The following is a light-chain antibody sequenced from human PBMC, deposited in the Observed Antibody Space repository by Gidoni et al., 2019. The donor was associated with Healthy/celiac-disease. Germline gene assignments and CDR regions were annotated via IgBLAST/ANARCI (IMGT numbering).Light chain of an antibody. V-gene: IGLV2-8*01. J-gene: IGLJ2*01. CDR1: SSDVGGYNY. CDR2: EVS. CDR3: SSYAGSNKGV. Sequence: QSALTQPPSASGSPGQSVTSSCTGTSSDVGGYNYVPWYQPHPGKATKLMIYEVSKRPSVVPDRFSGSKSGNTASLTVSGLQAEDEADYYCSSYAGSNKGVFGGGTKLTVL.